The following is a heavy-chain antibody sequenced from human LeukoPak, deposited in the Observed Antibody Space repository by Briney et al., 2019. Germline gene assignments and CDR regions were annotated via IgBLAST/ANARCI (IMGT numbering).Heavy chain of an antibody. Sequence: ASETLSLTCTVSGGSISSSSYYWGWIRQPPGKGLEWIGSIYYSESTYQNPSLKSRVTISVDTSKNQFSLKLSSVTAADTAVYYCARIPTVTFFDYWGRGTLVTVSS. V-gene: IGHV4-39*07. CDR2: IYYSEST. D-gene: IGHD4-17*01. CDR1: GGSISSSSYY. J-gene: IGHJ4*02. CDR3: ARIPTVTFFDY.